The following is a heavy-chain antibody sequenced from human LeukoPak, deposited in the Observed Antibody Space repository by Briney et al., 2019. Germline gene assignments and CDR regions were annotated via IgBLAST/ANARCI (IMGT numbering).Heavy chain of an antibody. D-gene: IGHD3-10*01. J-gene: IGHJ4*02. CDR1: GGSISSYY. CDR3: ARHFYYGSGSYFDY. CDR2: IYYSGST. Sequence: SETLSLTCTVSGGSISSYYWSWIRQPPGKGLEWIGYIYYSGSTNYNPSLKSRVTISVDTSKNQFPLKLSSVTAADTAVYYCARHFYYGSGSYFDYWGQGTLVTVSS. V-gene: IGHV4-59*08.